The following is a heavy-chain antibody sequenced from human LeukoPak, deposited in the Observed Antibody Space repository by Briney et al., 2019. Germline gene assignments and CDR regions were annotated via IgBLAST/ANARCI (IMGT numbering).Heavy chain of an antibody. V-gene: IGHV4-59*08. Sequence: SETLSLTCTVSGGSIGSYYWSWIRQPPGKGLEWIGYIYYSGSTNYNPSLKSRVTISVDTSKNQFSLKLSSVTAADTAVYYCARHGMDSSGYNIDYWGQGTPVTVSS. J-gene: IGHJ4*02. CDR3: ARHGMDSSGYNIDY. CDR2: IYYSGST. D-gene: IGHD3-22*01. CDR1: GGSIGSYY.